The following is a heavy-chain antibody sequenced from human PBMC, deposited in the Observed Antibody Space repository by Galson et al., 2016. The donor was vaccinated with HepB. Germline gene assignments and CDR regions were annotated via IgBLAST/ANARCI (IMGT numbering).Heavy chain of an antibody. J-gene: IGHJ4*02. CDR1: GYTFNSRD. CDR3: ARALRRDTATTPLDS. CDR2: MNAKSSNT. Sequence: SVKVSCKASGYTFNSRDINWLRQAAGQGLEWMGWMNAKSSNTGSAQKFQGRLSLTWNTSTRTAFVELRSLTSEDTAVYYCARALRRDTATTPLDSWGQGTLVAVSS. V-gene: IGHV1-8*01. D-gene: IGHD5-18*01.